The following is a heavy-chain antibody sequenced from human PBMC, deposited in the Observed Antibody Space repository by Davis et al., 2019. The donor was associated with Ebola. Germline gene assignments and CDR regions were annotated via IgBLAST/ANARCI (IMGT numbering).Heavy chain of an antibody. Sequence: ASVKVSCKVSGYTLTELSMHWVRQAPGKGLEWMGGFDPEDGETIYAQKFQGRVTMTEDTSTDTAYMELSSLRSEDTAVYYCARDLGTTVTTTGGMDVWGQGTTITVSS. V-gene: IGHV1-24*01. CDR1: GYTLTELS. CDR2: FDPEDGET. J-gene: IGHJ6*02. CDR3: ARDLGTTVTTTGGMDV. D-gene: IGHD4-11*01.